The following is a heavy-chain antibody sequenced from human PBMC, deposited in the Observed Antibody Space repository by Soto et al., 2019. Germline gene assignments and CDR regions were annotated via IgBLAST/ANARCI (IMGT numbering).Heavy chain of an antibody. Sequence: GASVNVSCKASGGTFSSYTISWVRQAPGQGLEWMGRIIPILGIANYAQKFQGRVTITADKSTSTAYMELSSLRSEDTAVYYCATPVTTGTRDVDAFDIWGQGTMVTVSS. CDR2: IIPILGIA. D-gene: IGHD1-1*01. CDR1: GGTFSSYT. CDR3: ATPVTTGTRDVDAFDI. J-gene: IGHJ3*02. V-gene: IGHV1-69*02.